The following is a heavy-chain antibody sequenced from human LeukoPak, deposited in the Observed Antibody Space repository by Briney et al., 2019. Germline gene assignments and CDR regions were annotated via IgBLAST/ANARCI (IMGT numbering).Heavy chain of an antibody. V-gene: IGHV4-39*07. J-gene: IGHJ3*02. CDR3: ARGDSSGSDDAFGI. Sequence: SETLSLTCTVSGGSISFSTYYWGWIRQPPGKGLDWIGSIYYSGNTYYNPSLKSRVTILVDTSKNQFSLKLSSVTAADTAVYYCARGDSSGSDDAFGIWGQGTMVTVSS. D-gene: IGHD3-22*01. CDR2: IYYSGNT. CDR1: GGSISFSTYY.